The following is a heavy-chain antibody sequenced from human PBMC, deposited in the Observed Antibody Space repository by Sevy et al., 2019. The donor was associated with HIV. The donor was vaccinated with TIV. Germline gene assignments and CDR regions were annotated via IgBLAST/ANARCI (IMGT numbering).Heavy chain of an antibody. D-gene: IGHD6-13*01. J-gene: IGHJ6*02. V-gene: IGHV3-21*01. CDR3: ARRSGAAAGTPSYGLDV. CDR1: GFTFSTYS. CDR2: ISSSGSSYI. Sequence: GGSLRLSCAASGFTFSTYSMNWVRQAPGKGLEWVSSISSSGSSYIYYPDSVKGRFTISRDNAKNSLYLQMNSLRAEDTAVYYCARRSGAAAGTPSYGLDVWGQGTTVTVSS.